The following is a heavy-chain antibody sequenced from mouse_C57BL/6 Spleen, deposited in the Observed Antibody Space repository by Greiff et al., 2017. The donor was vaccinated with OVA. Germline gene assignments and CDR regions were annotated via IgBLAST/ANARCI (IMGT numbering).Heavy chain of an antibody. D-gene: IGHD2-4*01. CDR1: GFTFSDYG. J-gene: IGHJ3*01. CDR2: ISSGSSTI. CDR3: ARPSYYDYDVAY. Sequence: EVQVVESGGGLVKPGGSLKLSCAASGFTFSDYGMHWVRQAPEKGLEWVAYISSGSSTIYYADTVKGRFTISRDNATNTLFLQRTSLKSDDTAMYYCARPSYYDYDVAYWGQGTLVTVSA. V-gene: IGHV5-17*01.